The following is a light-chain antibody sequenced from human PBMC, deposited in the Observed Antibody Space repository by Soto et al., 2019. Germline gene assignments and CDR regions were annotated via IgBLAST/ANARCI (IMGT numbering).Light chain of an antibody. CDR2: GAS. CDR1: QSVSSSY. CDR3: QQYGSSPFT. Sequence: EIVLTQSPGTLSLSPGERATLSCRASQSVSSSYLAWYQQKPGQAPRLLIYGASSRATGIPDRFSGSGSGTNSNLTISRLEPEDFAVHYCQQYGSSPFTFGPGTKVDIK. V-gene: IGKV3-20*01. J-gene: IGKJ3*01.